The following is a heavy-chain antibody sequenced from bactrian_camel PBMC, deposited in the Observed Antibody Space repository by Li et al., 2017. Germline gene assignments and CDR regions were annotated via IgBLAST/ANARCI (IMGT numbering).Heavy chain of an antibody. CDR2: ISADGVTT. Sequence: VQLVESGGGLVQPGGSHRLSCAASGFTFSSYWMYWVRQAPGRGLEWVSAISADGVTTYYADSQKGRFSISRDNAKNTVYLQMNSLKSEDTALYYCAMASGGWFGFWDYWGQGTQVTVS. CDR3: AMASGGWFGFWDY. CDR1: GFTFSSYW. V-gene: IGHV3S1*01. J-gene: IGHJ4*01. D-gene: IGHD3*01.